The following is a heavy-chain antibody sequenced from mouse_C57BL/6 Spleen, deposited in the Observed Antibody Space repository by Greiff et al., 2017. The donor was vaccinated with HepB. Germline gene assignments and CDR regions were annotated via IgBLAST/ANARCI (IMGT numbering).Heavy chain of an antibody. J-gene: IGHJ1*03. CDR2: ISDGGSYT. Sequence: EVQRVESGGGLVKPGGSLKLSCAASGFTFSSYAMSWVRQTPEKRLEWVATISDGGSYTYYPDNVKGRFTISRDNAKNNLYLQMSHLKSEDTAMYYCARAPYGTRYFDVWGTGTTVTVSS. CDR1: GFTFSSYA. CDR3: ARAPYGTRYFDV. D-gene: IGHD1-1*01. V-gene: IGHV5-4*01.